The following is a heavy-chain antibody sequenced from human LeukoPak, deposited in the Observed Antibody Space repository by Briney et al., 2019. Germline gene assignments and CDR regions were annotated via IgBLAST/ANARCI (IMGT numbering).Heavy chain of an antibody. J-gene: IGHJ5*02. CDR1: GYTFTGYY. CDR3: ATNILVRDIINWFDP. Sequence: ASVKVSCKASGYTFTGYYMHWVRQAPGQGLEWMGWINPHSGGTDHAQKFQGRVTMTRDTSISTAYMELSSLRYDDTAVYYCATNILVRDIINWFDPWGQGTLVTVSS. D-gene: IGHD3-10*01. V-gene: IGHV1-2*02. CDR2: INPHSGGT.